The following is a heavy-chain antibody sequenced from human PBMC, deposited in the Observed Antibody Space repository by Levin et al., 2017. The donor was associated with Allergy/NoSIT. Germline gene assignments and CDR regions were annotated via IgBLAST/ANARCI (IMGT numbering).Heavy chain of an antibody. J-gene: IGHJ6*03. CDR2: IYYSGST. CDR1: GGSISSYY. V-gene: IGHV4-59*01. Sequence: SSETLSLTCTVSGGSISSYYWSWIRQPPGKGLEWIGYIYYSGSTNYNPSLKSRVTISVDTSKNQFSLKLSSVTAADTAVYYWASTGTMVRGVQYFDYMDVWGKGTTVTVSS. D-gene: IGHD3-10*01. CDR3: ASTGTMVRGVQYFDYMDV.